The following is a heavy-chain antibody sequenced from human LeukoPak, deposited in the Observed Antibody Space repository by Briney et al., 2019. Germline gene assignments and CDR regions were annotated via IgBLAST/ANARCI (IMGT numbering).Heavy chain of an antibody. V-gene: IGHV3-74*01. D-gene: IGHD3-16*01. J-gene: IGHJ4*02. CDR3: VRDGASFDFDY. CDR1: GFNFKTYW. CDR2: SNSDGSST. Sequence: GGSLTLSCAASGFNFKTYWMHWVRQAPGKGLVWVSRSNSDGSSTRYADSVKGRFTISRDSAKNTLYLQMDSLKVEDTAVYYCVRDGASFDFDYWGQGTLVTVSS.